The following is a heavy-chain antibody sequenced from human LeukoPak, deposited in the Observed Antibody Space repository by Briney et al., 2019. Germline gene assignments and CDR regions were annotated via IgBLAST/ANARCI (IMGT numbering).Heavy chain of an antibody. CDR3: ARDGVQLWFDY. CDR1: GGSFSGYY. V-gene: IGHV4-34*01. Sequence: PSETLSLTCAVYGGSFSGYYWSWIRQPPGKGLEWIGEINHSGSTNYNPSLKSRVTISVDTSKNQFSLKLSSVTAAGTAVYYCARDGVQLWFDYWGQGTLVTVSS. D-gene: IGHD5-18*01. CDR2: INHSGST. J-gene: IGHJ4*02.